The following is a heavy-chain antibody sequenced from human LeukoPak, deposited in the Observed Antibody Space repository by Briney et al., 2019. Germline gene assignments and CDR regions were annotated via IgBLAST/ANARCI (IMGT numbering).Heavy chain of an antibody. J-gene: IGHJ5*02. V-gene: IGHV4-30-2*01. CDR2: IFHSGTT. CDR1: GGSISSGGYS. D-gene: IGHD2-2*01. Sequence: SETLSLTCAVFGGSISSGGYSWSWIRQPPGKGLEWIGYIFHSGTTDYNPSLQSRVTISVDTSKNQFSLKLSSVTAADTAVYYCARDNYPGLYCSSTNCTEQGNWFDPWGQGTLVTVSS. CDR3: ARDNYPGLYCSSTNCTEQGNWFDP.